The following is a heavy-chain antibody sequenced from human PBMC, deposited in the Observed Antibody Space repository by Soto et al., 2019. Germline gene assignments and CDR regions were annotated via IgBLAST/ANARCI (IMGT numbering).Heavy chain of an antibody. J-gene: IGHJ4*02. CDR1: GFTFSSYA. CDR3: AKDGSIAAADYFFDY. D-gene: IGHD6-13*01. Sequence: GGSLRLSCAASGFTFSSYAIHWVRQAPGRGLEWVAVVASDGKDKRYADSVKGRFTISRDNSQNTVYLQMNSLRGEDTAVYYCAKDGSIAAADYFFDYWGQGSLVTVSS. CDR2: VASDGKDK. V-gene: IGHV3-30*18.